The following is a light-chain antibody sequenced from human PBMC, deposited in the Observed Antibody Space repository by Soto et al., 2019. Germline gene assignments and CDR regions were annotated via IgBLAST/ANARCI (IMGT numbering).Light chain of an antibody. V-gene: IGLV1-40*01. J-gene: IGLJ3*02. CDR2: VNN. Sequence: QSVLTQPPSVSGAPGQRVTISCTGSSSNIGAGYDVHWYQQVTGTAPKLLIYVNNSRPSGVPDRFSGSKSGTSASLVITGLQAEDEADYYCQSYDSSLSASVFGGGTKVTVL. CDR3: QSYDSSLSASV. CDR1: SSNIGAGYD.